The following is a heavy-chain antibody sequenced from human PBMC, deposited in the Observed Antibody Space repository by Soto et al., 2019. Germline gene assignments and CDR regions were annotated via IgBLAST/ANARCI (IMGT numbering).Heavy chain of an antibody. Sequence: EVQLLESGVGLVQPGGSLRLSCAASGFTFSSDAMSWVRKDPGKGLEWVSAISGSGGSTYYADSVKGRFTISRDNAKNTLYRQMNSLRAEDTAVYYCASPYGGSCYYYYYGMDVWGQGTTVTVSS. CDR3: ASPYGGSCYYYYYGMDV. V-gene: IGHV3-23*01. D-gene: IGHD3-10*01. CDR1: GFTFSSDA. J-gene: IGHJ6*02. CDR2: ISGSGGST.